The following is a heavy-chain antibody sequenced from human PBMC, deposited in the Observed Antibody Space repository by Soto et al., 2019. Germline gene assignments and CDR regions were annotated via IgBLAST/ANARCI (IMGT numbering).Heavy chain of an antibody. V-gene: IGHV1-3*01. D-gene: IGHD2-2*01. CDR3: AGTDCSSNSCYNYYYYGMDV. CDR2: INPGNGDT. CDR1: GYRFTKYG. Sequence: GXSGKGSCNTSGYRFTKYGLRLVRQAPGQRLEWMGWINPGNGDTKYSQKFQGRVTITRDTSATTAYMELSSLRSEDSAVFYCAGTDCSSNSCYNYYYYGMDVWGQGTTVTVSS. J-gene: IGHJ6*02.